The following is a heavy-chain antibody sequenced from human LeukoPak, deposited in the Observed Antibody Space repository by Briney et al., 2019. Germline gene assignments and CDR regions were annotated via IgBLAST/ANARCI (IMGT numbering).Heavy chain of an antibody. V-gene: IGHV1-18*01. Sequence: VASVKVSCKASGYTFTSYGISWVRQAPGQGLEWMGWISAYNGNTNYAQKLQGRVTMTTDTSTSTAYMELRSLRSDDTAVYYCARANPRTTVTTFEGPGDYWGQGTLVTVSS. CDR2: ISAYNGNT. J-gene: IGHJ4*02. CDR3: ARANPRTTVTTFEGPGDY. D-gene: IGHD4-17*01. CDR1: GYTFTSYG.